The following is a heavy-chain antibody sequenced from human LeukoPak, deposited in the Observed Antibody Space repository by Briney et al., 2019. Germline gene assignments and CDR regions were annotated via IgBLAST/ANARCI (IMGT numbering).Heavy chain of an antibody. CDR2: ISAYNGNT. CDR3: AREGYNYGFWSGRTPTDY. Sequence: ASVKVSCKASGYTFTSYGISWVRQAPGQGLEWMGWISAYNGNTNYAQKLQGRVTMTTDTSTSTAYMELRSLRSDDTAVYYCAREGYNYGFWSGRTPTDYWGQGTLVTVSS. V-gene: IGHV1-18*01. J-gene: IGHJ4*02. CDR1: GYTFTSYG. D-gene: IGHD3-3*01.